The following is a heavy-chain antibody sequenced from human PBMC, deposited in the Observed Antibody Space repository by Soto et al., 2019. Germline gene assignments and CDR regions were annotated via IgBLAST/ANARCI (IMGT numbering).Heavy chain of an antibody. Sequence: ASVKVSCKASGYTFTSYYMHWVRQAPGQGLEWTGIINPSGGSTSYAQKFQGRVTMTRDTSTSTVYMELSSLRSEDTAVYYCARKNDYIWGSYRQINDAFDIWGQGTMVTVSS. V-gene: IGHV1-46*03. CDR1: GYTFTSYY. CDR3: ARKNDYIWGSYRQINDAFDI. D-gene: IGHD3-16*02. CDR2: INPSGGST. J-gene: IGHJ3*02.